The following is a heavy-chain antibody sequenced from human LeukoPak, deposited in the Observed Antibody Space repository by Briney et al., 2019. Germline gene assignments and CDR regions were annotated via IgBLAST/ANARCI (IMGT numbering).Heavy chain of an antibody. J-gene: IGHJ5*02. CDR3: ARGGPSSYAWRFGELMGGSWFDP. CDR1: GGSISSSSYY. V-gene: IGHV4-61*01. CDR2: IYYSGST. Sequence: SETLSLTCTVSGGSISSSSYYWSWIRQPPGKGLEWIGYIYYSGSTNYNPSLKSRVTISVDTSKNQFSLKLSSVTAADTAVYYCARGGPSSYAWRFGELMGGSWFDPWGQGTLVTVSS. D-gene: IGHD3-10*01.